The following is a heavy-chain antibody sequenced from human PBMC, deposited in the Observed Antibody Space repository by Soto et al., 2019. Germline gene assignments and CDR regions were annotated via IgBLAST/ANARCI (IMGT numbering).Heavy chain of an antibody. CDR2: ISAYSGNT. Sequence: VQLVQSGAEVKKPGASVKVSCKASGYTFTSYGISWLRQAPGQGLEWMGWISAYSGNTNYAQKLQGRGTITTDTYTSTAYMELRSLRSDDTAVYYCARSTMVRGVIPRDYWGQGTLVTVSS. V-gene: IGHV1-18*04. J-gene: IGHJ4*02. CDR1: GYTFTSYG. D-gene: IGHD3-10*01. CDR3: ARSTMVRGVIPRDY.